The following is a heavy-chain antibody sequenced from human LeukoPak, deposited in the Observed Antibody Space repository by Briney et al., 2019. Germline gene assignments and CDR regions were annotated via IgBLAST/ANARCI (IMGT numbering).Heavy chain of an antibody. J-gene: IGHJ3*02. Sequence: SETLSLTCTVSGGSISSYYWSWIRQPPGEGLEWIGYIYYSGSTNYNPSLKSRVTISVDTSKNQFSLKLSSVTAADTAVYYCARTLRYFDWLFDDAFDIWGQGTMVTVSS. CDR1: GGSISSYY. CDR2: IYYSGST. CDR3: ARTLRYFDWLFDDAFDI. D-gene: IGHD3-9*01. V-gene: IGHV4-59*01.